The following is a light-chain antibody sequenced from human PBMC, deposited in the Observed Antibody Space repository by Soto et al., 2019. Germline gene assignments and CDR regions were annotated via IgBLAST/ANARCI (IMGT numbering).Light chain of an antibody. Sequence: QSVLTQPRSVSGSPGQSVTISCTGTSSDVGGYNYVSWYQQNPGKAPKLMIYDVSKRPSGVSDRFSGSKSANTASLIISGLQAEDEADYYCCSYAGNTLVVFGGGTEVTVL. CDR3: CSYAGNTLVV. CDR2: DVS. J-gene: IGLJ2*01. V-gene: IGLV2-11*01. CDR1: SSDVGGYNY.